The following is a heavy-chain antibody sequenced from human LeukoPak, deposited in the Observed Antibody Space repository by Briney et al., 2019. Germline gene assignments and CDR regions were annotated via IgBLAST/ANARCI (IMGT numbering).Heavy chain of an antibody. CDR2: ISYDGSNK. J-gene: IGHJ4*02. Sequence: GGSLRLYCAASGFTFSSYAMHWVRQAPGKGLEWVAVISYDGSNKYYADSVKGRFTISRDNSKNTLYLQMNSLRAEDTAVYYCARVAVSPYGDYFDYWGQGTLVTVSS. CDR1: GFTFSSYA. D-gene: IGHD4-17*01. V-gene: IGHV3-30*04. CDR3: ARVAVSPYGDYFDY.